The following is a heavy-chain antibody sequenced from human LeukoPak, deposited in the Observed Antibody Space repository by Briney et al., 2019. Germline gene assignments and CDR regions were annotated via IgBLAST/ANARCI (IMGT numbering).Heavy chain of an antibody. D-gene: IGHD3-22*01. J-gene: IGHJ3*02. CDR3: AKGGVGETYYYDSSGYYDAFDI. Sequence: GGSLRLSCATSGFIFSHHGMNWVRQAPGKGLEWVSGIRADAVTTYYADSVKGRFIISRDNSKNTVYLQMNSLSAEDTAVYYCAKGGVGETYYYDSSGYYDAFDIWGQGTMVTVSS. CDR1: GFIFSHHG. CDR2: IRADAVTT. V-gene: IGHV3-23*01.